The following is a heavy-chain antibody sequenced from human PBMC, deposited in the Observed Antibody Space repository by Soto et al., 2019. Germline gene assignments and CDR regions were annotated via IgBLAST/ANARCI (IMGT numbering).Heavy chain of an antibody. J-gene: IGHJ6*02. CDR1: GGSVSSNSYY. Sequence: QVQLQESGPGLVKPSETLSLTCTVSGGSVSSNSYYWSWIRQSPGKGLEWLGYIYYSGSTSYNPSRKRRLTISVDTPKNQLSLNLYSVTTADTAVYYWARQWLPTTYYCHVIDVWGQGPKVTVSS. V-gene: IGHV4-61*01. CDR2: IYYSGST. CDR3: ARQWLPTTYYCHVIDV. D-gene: IGHD6-19*01.